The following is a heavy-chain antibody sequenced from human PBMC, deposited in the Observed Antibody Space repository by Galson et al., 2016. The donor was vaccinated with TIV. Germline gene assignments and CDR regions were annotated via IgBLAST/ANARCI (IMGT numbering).Heavy chain of an antibody. CDR2: ISYDGSDQ. D-gene: IGHD2-21*02. J-gene: IGHJ4*02. CDR1: GFTFSSYG. CDR3: ARVRDSYYFDS. V-gene: IGHV3-30*04. Sequence: SLRLSCAASGFTFSSYGFHWVRQAPGKGLEWVSFISYDGSDQYYADSVKGRFTISRDKSKNTSYLQMRSLRAEDTALYYCARVRDSYYFDSWGQGTLVTVSS.